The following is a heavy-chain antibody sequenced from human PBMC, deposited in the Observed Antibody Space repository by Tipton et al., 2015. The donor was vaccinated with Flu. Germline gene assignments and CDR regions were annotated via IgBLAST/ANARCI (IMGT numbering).Heavy chain of an antibody. Sequence: GSLRLSCAASEFAFGSYAMNWVRQAPGKGLEWVSSISSSSSYIYYADSVKGRFAISRDNAKNSLSLQMNSLRAEDTAVYYCARDYGDYYFDYWGQGTLVTVSS. J-gene: IGHJ4*02. D-gene: IGHD4-17*01. CDR1: EFAFGSYA. CDR3: ARDYGDYYFDY. CDR2: ISSSSSYI. V-gene: IGHV3-21*01.